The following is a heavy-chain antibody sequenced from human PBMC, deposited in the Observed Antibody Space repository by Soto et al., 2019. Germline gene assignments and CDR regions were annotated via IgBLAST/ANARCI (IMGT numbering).Heavy chain of an antibody. D-gene: IGHD3-10*01. CDR1: GFTFSSYG. CDR2: ISYDGSNK. CDR3: AKDRKYYGSGSLEVPMDV. V-gene: IGHV3-30*18. Sequence: GGSLRLSCAASGFTFSSYGMHWVRQAPGKGLEWVAVISYDGSNKYYADSVKGRFTISRDNSKNTLYLQMNSLRAEDTAVYYCAKDRKYYGSGSLEVPMDVWGQGTTVTVSS. J-gene: IGHJ6*02.